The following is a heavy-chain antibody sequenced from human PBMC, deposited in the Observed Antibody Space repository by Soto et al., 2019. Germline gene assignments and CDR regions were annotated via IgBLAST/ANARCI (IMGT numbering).Heavy chain of an antibody. CDR2: ISWNSGSI. Sequence: GGSLRLSCAASGFTFDDYAMHWVRQAPGKGLEWVSGISWNSGSIGYADSVKGRFTISRDNAKNSVYLEMNNLRAEDTAIYYCARALYGSGSYYPFDCWGQGTLVTVSS. J-gene: IGHJ4*02. CDR3: ARALYGSGSYYPFDC. D-gene: IGHD3-10*01. CDR1: GFTFDDYA. V-gene: IGHV3-9*01.